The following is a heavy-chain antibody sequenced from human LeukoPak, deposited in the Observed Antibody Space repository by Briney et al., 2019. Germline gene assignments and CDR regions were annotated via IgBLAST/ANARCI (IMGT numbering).Heavy chain of an antibody. CDR2: IRSSINTI. V-gene: IGHV3-48*01. D-gene: IGHD1/OR15-1a*01. J-gene: IGHJ4*02. CDR1: GFTFSSYS. Sequence: PGGSLRLSCAASGFTFSSYSMNWVRQAPGKGLEWISYIRSSINTIYYADSVKGRFTISRDNSKNTLYLQMNSLRAEDTAVYYCAKDRAGTAFDYWGQGTLVTVSS. CDR3: AKDRAGTAFDY.